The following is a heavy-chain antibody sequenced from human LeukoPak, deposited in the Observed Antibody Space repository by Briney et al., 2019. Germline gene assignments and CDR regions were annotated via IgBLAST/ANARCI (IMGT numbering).Heavy chain of an antibody. CDR1: GFTFSSYA. J-gene: IGHJ4*02. Sequence: PGGSLRLSCAASGFTFSSYAMHWVRQAPGKGLEWVAVISYDGSNKYSADSEKGRFTISRDNSKNTLYLQMNSLRAEDTAVYYCAREYLTTSYFDYWGQGTLVTVSS. CDR2: ISYDGSNK. D-gene: IGHD4-17*01. CDR3: AREYLTTSYFDY. V-gene: IGHV3-30*04.